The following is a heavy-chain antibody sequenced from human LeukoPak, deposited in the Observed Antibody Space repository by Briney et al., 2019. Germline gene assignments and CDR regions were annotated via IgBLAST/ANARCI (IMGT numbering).Heavy chain of an antibody. J-gene: IGHJ3*02. CDR2: IYYSGST. CDR1: GGSISSSSYY. D-gene: IGHD6-13*01. V-gene: IGHV4-39*01. CDR3: ARLIRGVAAAGDAFDI. Sequence: SETLSLTCTVSGGSISSSSYYWGWIRQPPGTGLEWIGSIYYSGSTYYNPSLKSRVTISVDTAKNQFSLKLSSVTAADTAVYYCARLIRGVAAAGDAFDIWGQGTMVTVSS.